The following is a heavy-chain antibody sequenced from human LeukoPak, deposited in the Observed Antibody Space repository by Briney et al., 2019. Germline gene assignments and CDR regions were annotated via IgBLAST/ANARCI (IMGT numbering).Heavy chain of an antibody. D-gene: IGHD1-26*01. Sequence: ASVKVSSKASGGTFSSYAISWARQAPGQGLEWMGGIIPIFGTANYALKFQGRVTITTDESTSTAYMELSSLRSEDTAVYYCARASGSLGRYFDYWGQGTLVTVSS. CDR2: IIPIFGTA. J-gene: IGHJ4*02. CDR1: GGTFSSYA. V-gene: IGHV1-69*05. CDR3: ARASGSLGRYFDY.